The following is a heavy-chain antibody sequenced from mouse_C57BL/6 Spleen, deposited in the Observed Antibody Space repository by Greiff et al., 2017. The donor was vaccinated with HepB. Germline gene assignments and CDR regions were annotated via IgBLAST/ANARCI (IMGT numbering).Heavy chain of an antibody. J-gene: IGHJ3*01. Sequence: VQLQQPGAELVRPGTSVKLSCKASGYTFTSYWMHWVKQRPGQGLEWIGVIDPSDSYTNYNQKFKGKATLTVDTSSSTAYMQLSSLTSEDSAVYYCARDYGNAWFAYWGQGTLVTVSA. D-gene: IGHD2-1*01. CDR1: GYTFTSYW. CDR2: IDPSDSYT. CDR3: ARDYGNAWFAY. V-gene: IGHV1-59*01.